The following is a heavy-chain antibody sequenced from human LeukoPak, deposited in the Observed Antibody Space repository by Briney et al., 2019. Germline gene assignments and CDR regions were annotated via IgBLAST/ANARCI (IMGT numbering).Heavy chain of an antibody. CDR3: ARPLEMATLSGLHI. Sequence: GESLKISCKGSGCSFTNYWIAWVRQMPGKGLEWMGIIYPGDSDTRYSPSFQGQVTISADKSISTAYLQWSSLKASDTAMYYCARPLEMATLSGLHIWGQGTMVTVSS. CDR2: IYPGDSDT. CDR1: GCSFTNYW. D-gene: IGHD5-24*01. V-gene: IGHV5-51*01. J-gene: IGHJ3*02.